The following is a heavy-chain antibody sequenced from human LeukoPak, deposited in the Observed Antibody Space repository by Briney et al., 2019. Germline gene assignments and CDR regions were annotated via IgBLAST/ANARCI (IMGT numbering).Heavy chain of an antibody. CDR2: ISGDGGST. D-gene: IGHD6-19*01. CDR3: AKQRGRQWLVSYYYYGMDV. Sequence: PGGSLRLSCAASGFTFDDYAMHWVRQAPGKGLEWVSLISGDGGSTYYADSVKGRFTISRDNSKNSLYLQMNSLRTEDTALYYCAKQRGRQWLVSYYYYGMDVWGQGTTVTVSS. CDR1: GFTFDDYA. J-gene: IGHJ6*02. V-gene: IGHV3-43*02.